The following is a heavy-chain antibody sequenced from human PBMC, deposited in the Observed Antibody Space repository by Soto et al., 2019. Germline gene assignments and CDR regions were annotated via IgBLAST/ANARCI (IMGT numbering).Heavy chain of an antibody. Sequence: SETLSLTCAVSGDSISSNNWWSWVRQPPGKGLEWIAEIFHSGYMNFNPSLKSRVTISVDKSKNQFSLKLSSVTAADTAVYYCAATGEVVPAAPFDPWGQGTLVTVSS. J-gene: IGHJ5*02. CDR1: GDSISSNNW. CDR2: IFHSGYM. V-gene: IGHV4-4*02. CDR3: AATGEVVPAAPFDP. D-gene: IGHD2-2*01.